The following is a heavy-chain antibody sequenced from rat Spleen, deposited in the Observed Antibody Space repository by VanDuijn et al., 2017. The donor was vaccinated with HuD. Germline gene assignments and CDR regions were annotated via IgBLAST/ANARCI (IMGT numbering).Heavy chain of an antibody. CDR3: ARRGSYVDWYFDF. CDR1: GFTFTDYN. Sequence: EVQLVESDGGLVQPGRSLKLSCAASGFTFTDYNMAWVRQAPKKGLEWVASISTSGGSTYYRDSVKGRFTVSRDNAKSTLYLQVDSLRSEDTATYYCARRGSYVDWYFDFWGPGTMVTVSS. CDR2: ISTSGGST. J-gene: IGHJ1*01. V-gene: IGHV5-25*01. D-gene: IGHD1-3*01.